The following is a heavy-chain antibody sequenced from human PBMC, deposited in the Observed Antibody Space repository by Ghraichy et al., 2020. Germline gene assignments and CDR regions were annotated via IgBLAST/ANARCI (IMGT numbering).Heavy chain of an antibody. V-gene: IGHV2-5*02. CDR2: IYWDDDK. CDR3: AHRPRYCTGLSCPNYFDY. D-gene: IGHD2-8*02. J-gene: IGHJ4*01. Sequence: SGPTLVKPTQTLTLTCTFSGLSFNISGVGVGWIRQPPGKALEWLALIYWDDDKRYNPSLESRLTITKDTSNNQLVLTMINMDTVDTATYYCAHRPRYCTGLSCPNYFDYWGHGALVTVSS. CDR1: GLSFNISGVG.